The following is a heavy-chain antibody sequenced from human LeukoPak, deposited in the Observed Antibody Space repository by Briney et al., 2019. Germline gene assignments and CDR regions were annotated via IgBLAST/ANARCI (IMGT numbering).Heavy chain of an antibody. CDR3: ARADSLRYFDWLLLGYFDY. V-gene: IGHV4-39*07. CDR1: GGSISSSNNY. CDR2: IYYSGST. J-gene: IGHJ4*02. D-gene: IGHD3-9*01. Sequence: PSETLSLTCTVSGGSISSSNNYWGWIRQPPGKGLEWIGSIYYSGSTYYNPSLKSRVTISVDTSKNQFSLKLSSVTAADTAVYYCARADSLRYFDWLLLGYFDYWGQGTLVTVSS.